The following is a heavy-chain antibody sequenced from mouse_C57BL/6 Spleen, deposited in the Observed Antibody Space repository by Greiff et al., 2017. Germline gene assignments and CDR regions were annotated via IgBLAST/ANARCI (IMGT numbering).Heavy chain of an antibody. CDR1: GFNIKDYY. CDR2: IDPEDGET. CDR3: DRAYYDDDYAMDY. J-gene: IGHJ4*01. D-gene: IGHD2-4*01. V-gene: IGHV14-2*01. Sequence: EVQLQQSGAELVKPGASVKLSCTASGFNIKDYYMHWVKQRTEQGLEWIGRIDPEDGETKYAPKFQGKATITADTSYNTAYLELSSLTSEDTDVYYCDRAYYDDDYAMDYWGQGTSVTVSS.